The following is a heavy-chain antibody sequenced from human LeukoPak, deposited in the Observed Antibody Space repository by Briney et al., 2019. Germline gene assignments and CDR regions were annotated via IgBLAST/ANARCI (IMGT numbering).Heavy chain of an antibody. Sequence: SVKVSCKASGGTFSSYAISWVRQAPGQGLEWMGRIIPILGIANYAQKFQGRVTITADKSTSTAYMELSSLRSEDTAVYYCARGRLRGVAYSGSYSNWFDPWGQGTLVTVSS. CDR1: GGTFSSYA. CDR3: ARGRLRGVAYSGSYSNWFDP. V-gene: IGHV1-69*04. D-gene: IGHD1-26*01. J-gene: IGHJ5*02. CDR2: IIPILGIA.